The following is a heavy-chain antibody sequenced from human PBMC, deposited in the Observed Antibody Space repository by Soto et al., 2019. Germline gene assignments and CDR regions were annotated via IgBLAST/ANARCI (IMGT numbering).Heavy chain of an antibody. Sequence: QVQLVQSGAEVKKPGASVKVSCKASGYTFTSYDINWVRQATGQGLEWMGWMNPNSGNTGYAQKFQGTVTMTRNTATTTASTELSSLSSEEPAVYYCARGPYCYDMDVWGQETTVPVSS. V-gene: IGHV1-8*01. CDR3: ARGPYCYDMDV. CDR1: GYTFTSYD. CDR2: MNPNSGNT. J-gene: IGHJ6*02.